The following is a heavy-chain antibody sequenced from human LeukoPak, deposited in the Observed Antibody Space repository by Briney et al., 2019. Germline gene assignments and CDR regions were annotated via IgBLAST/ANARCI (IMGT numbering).Heavy chain of an antibody. D-gene: IGHD3-10*01. CDR3: ARVTYYYGSGSYYFYFDY. Sequence: GASVKVSCKASGHTFTGYYMHWVRQAPGQGLEWMGWINPNSGGTNYAQKFQGRVTMTRDTSISTAYMELSRLRSDDTAVYYCARVTYYYGSGSYYFYFDYWGQGTLVTVSS. J-gene: IGHJ4*02. CDR1: GHTFTGYY. CDR2: INPNSGGT. V-gene: IGHV1-2*02.